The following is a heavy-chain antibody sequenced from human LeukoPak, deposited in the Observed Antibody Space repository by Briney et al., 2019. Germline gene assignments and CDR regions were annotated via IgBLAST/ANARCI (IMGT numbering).Heavy chain of an antibody. CDR1: GGSFSGYY. Sequence: PSETLSLTCAVYGGSFSGYYWSWIRQPPGKGLEWIGYIYYSGSTYYNPSLKSRVTISVDTSKNQFSLKLSSVTAADTAVYYCARAFYSSGYYYYGMDVWGQGTTVTVSS. V-gene: IGHV4-30-4*08. J-gene: IGHJ6*02. CDR3: ARAFYSSGYYYYGMDV. D-gene: IGHD6-19*01. CDR2: IYYSGST.